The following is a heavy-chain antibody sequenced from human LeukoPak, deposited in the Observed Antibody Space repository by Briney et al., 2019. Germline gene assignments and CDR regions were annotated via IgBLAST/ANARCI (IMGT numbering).Heavy chain of an antibody. CDR2: INHSGST. Sequence: SETLSLTCAVYGGSFSGYYWSWIRQPPGKGLEWIGEINHSGSTNYNPSLKSRVTISVDTSKNQFSLKLSSVTAADTVVYYCARERPIVVFDYWGQGTLVTVSS. CDR1: GGSFSGYY. CDR3: ARERPIVVFDY. V-gene: IGHV4-34*01. J-gene: IGHJ4*02. D-gene: IGHD3-22*01.